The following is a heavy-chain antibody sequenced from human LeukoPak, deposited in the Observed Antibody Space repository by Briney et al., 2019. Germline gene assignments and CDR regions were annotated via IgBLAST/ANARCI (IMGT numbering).Heavy chain of an antibody. V-gene: IGHV4-59*01. CDR2: IYYSGST. CDR1: GGSISSYY. CDR3: ARNGGDYDRSRIDY. Sequence: SETLSLTCTVSGGSISSYYWSWIRQPPGKGLEWIGYIYYSGSTNYNPSLKSRVTISVDTSKNQFSLKLSSVTAAGTAVYYCARNGGDYDRSRIDYWGQGTLVTVSS. J-gene: IGHJ4*02. D-gene: IGHD4-17*01.